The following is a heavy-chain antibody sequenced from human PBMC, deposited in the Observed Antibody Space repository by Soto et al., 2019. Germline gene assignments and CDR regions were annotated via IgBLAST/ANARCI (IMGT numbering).Heavy chain of an antibody. CDR1: GGSFSSYA. CDR2: IIPIFGTA. Sequence: QVQLVQSGAEVKKPGSSVKVSCKASGGSFSSYAISWVRQAPVQGLEWMGVIIPIFGTATYAQKFQGRVTIIADKSTGTAYMELSSLRSEDTAVYYCARAGPVAGNHAFDIWGQGTLVTVSS. CDR3: ARAGPVAGNHAFDI. D-gene: IGHD6-19*01. J-gene: IGHJ3*02. V-gene: IGHV1-69*06.